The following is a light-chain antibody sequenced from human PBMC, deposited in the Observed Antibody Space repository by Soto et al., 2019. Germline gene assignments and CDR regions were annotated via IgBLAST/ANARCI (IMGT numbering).Light chain of an antibody. J-gene: IGKJ1*01. CDR1: QSVASSS. CDR2: GAS. CDR3: QQHSHWPPWT. V-gene: IGKV3-11*01. Sequence: EIVLTQSPGTLSLSPGERATLSCRASQSVASSSIAWYQQRLGQAPRLLIYGASNRATDIPARFSGSGSGTDFTLTISNLEPEDFAVYYCQQHSHWPPWTFGQGTRVEIQ.